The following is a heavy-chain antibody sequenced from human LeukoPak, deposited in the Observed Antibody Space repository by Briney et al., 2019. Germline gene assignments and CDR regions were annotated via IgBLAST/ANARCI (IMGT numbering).Heavy chain of an antibody. Sequence: PSETLSLTCTVSGGPISPYFWSWIRQPPGKGPEWIGFIYYSGSTNYNPSLKSRVTISVDTSKKQFSLRLSSVTAADTAVYYCARHMSRAADGSFDNWGQGTLVTVSS. J-gene: IGHJ4*02. D-gene: IGHD6-13*01. CDR1: GGPISPYF. CDR3: ARHMSRAADGSFDN. V-gene: IGHV4-59*08. CDR2: IYYSGST.